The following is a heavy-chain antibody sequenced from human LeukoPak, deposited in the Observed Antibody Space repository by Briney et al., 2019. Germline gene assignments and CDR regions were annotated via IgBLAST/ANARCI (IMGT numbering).Heavy chain of an antibody. CDR3: AKDFYFGGNSRPSDAFDI. CDR1: GFTFSTYA. D-gene: IGHD4-23*01. J-gene: IGHJ3*02. V-gene: IGHV3-23*01. Sequence: PGGSLRLSCAASGFTFSTYAMSWVRQAPGKGLDWVSGISGSGASTYYADSVKGRFTISRDNSKNTLYLQINSLRAEDTAVYYCAKDFYFGGNSRPSDAFDIWGQGTMVSASS. CDR2: ISGSGAST.